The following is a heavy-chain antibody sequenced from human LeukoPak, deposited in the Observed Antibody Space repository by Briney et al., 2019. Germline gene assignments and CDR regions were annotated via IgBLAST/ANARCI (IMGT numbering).Heavy chain of an antibody. CDR3: ARRSMVRGVILFDY. CDR2: IYYSGST. Sequence: SETLSLTCTVSGGSISSYYWSWIRQPPGKGLEWIGSIYYSGSTYYNPSLKSRVTISVDTSKNQFSLKLSSVTAADTAVYYCARRSMVRGVILFDYWGQGTLVTVSS. J-gene: IGHJ4*02. D-gene: IGHD3-10*01. CDR1: GGSISSYY. V-gene: IGHV4-59*05.